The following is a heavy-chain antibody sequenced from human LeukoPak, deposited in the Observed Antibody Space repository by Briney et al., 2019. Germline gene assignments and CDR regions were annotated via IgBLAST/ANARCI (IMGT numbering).Heavy chain of an antibody. CDR2: IIPIFGTA. CDR3: ARSTPRRYSSSWYVSTYFDY. D-gene: IGHD6-13*01. CDR1: GGTFSSYA. Sequence: ASVKVSCKASGGTFSSYAISWVRQAPGHGLEWMGGIIPIFGTANYAQKFQGRVTITTDESTSTAYMELSSLRSEDTAVYYCARSTPRRYSSSWYVSTYFDYWGQGTLVTVSS. J-gene: IGHJ4*02. V-gene: IGHV1-69*05.